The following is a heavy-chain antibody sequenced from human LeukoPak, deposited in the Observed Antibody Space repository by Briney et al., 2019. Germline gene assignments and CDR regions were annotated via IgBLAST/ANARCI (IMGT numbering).Heavy chain of an antibody. D-gene: IGHD5/OR15-5a*01. CDR1: GYTFTGYY. V-gene: IGHV1-2*02. J-gene: IGHJ4*02. CDR2: TNPNSGGT. Sequence: GASVKVSCKASGYTFTGYYIHWVRQAPGQGLEWMGWTNPNSGGTNYAQKFQGRVTMTRDTSISTAYMELSRLRSDDTAVYYCARDIVSTNDRRAGDFWGQGTLVTVSS. CDR3: ARDIVSTNDRRAGDF.